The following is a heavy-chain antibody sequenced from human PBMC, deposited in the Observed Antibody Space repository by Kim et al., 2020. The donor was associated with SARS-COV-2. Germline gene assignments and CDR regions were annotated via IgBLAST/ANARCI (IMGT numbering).Heavy chain of an antibody. D-gene: IGHD3-10*01. CDR3: ARRAGGFGEGDFDF. CDR2: IHYSGNT. V-gene: IGHV4-59*08. Sequence: SETLSLTCTVSGGSISNYYWFWIRQPPGRGLELISEIHYSGNTDHNPSLKCRLTISIDTSKNQFSLTLTSVTAADTAVYYCARRAGGFGEGDFDFWGQGT. J-gene: IGHJ4*02. CDR1: GGSISNYY.